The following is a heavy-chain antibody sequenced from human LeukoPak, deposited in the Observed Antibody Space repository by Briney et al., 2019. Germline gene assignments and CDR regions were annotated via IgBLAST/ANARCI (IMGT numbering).Heavy chain of an antibody. CDR1: GFTFSTYD. CDR2: ISYNRRSI. J-gene: IGHJ4*02. D-gene: IGHD2-15*01. Sequence: GGSLRLSCAASGFTFSTYDMNWVRQAPGKGLEWISYISYNRRSIYYADSVKGRFTISEDDAKKLLFLQMDSLRAEDTAVYYCARKYCSGGVCSDFDFWGQGTLVTVSS. V-gene: IGHV3-48*04. CDR3: ARKYCSGGVCSDFDF.